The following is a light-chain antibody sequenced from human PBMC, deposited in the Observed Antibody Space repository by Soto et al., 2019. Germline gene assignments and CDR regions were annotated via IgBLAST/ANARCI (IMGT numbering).Light chain of an antibody. CDR1: SSNIGAGYD. V-gene: IGLV1-40*01. CDR3: QSYDSSLSGHVV. CDR2: GNS. Sequence: QSVLTQPPSVSGAPGQRVTISCTGSSSNIGAGYDVHWYQQLPGTAPKLLIYGNSNRPSGVADRLSGSKSGTSASLAITGLQAEDEADYYCQSYDSSLSGHVVFGGGTQLTVL. J-gene: IGLJ2*01.